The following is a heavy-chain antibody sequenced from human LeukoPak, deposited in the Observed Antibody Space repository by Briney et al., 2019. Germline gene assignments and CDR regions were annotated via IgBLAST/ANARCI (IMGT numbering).Heavy chain of an antibody. D-gene: IGHD3-16*02. J-gene: IGHJ5*02. CDR2: IYYSGRT. V-gene: IGHV4-59*05. CDR1: GGSISSYY. CDR3: AYRWGRVWFDP. Sequence: SETLSLTCTVYGGSISSYYWSWIRQPPGKGLEWIGSIYYSGRTYYHPSLERRATISVDTSKNHFSMNLSSPTAGDPAVYYCAYRWGRVWFDPWGQGTLVTVSS.